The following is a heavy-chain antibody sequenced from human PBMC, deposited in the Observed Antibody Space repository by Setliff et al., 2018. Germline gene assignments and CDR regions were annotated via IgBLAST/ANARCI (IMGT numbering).Heavy chain of an antibody. CDR3: ARRETYYNFWSGYYAY. D-gene: IGHD3-3*01. V-gene: IGHV4-59*12. Sequence: SETLSLTCAVYGGSFSGYYWSWFRQSPGKGLEWIGYMYYSGITNYNPILQSRVTVSIDTSKNQFSLKLSSVTAADTAVYYCARRETYYNFWSGYYAYWGQGTLVTVSS. J-gene: IGHJ4*02. CDR2: MYYSGIT. CDR1: GGSFSGYY.